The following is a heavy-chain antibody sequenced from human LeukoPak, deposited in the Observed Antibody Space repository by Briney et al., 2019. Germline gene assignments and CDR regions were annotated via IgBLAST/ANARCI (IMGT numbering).Heavy chain of an antibody. CDR1: GFTFSSYA. D-gene: IGHD5-24*01. CDR2: ISGSGGST. J-gene: IGHJ3*02. Sequence: GGSLRLSCAASGFTFSSYAMSWVRQAPGKGLEWVPAISGSGGSTFYADSVKGRFTISRDNSKNTLYLQMNSLRAEDTAVYYCAKDRRDGYTADAFDIWGQGTMVTVSS. CDR3: AKDRRDGYTADAFDI. V-gene: IGHV3-23*01.